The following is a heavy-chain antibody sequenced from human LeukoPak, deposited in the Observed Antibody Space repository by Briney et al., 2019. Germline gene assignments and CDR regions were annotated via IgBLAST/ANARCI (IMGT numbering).Heavy chain of an antibody. CDR2: IRSKAYGGTT. Sequence: KTGGSLRLSCTDSGFTFGDYAMSWFRQAPGKGLEWVGFIRSKAYGGTTEYAASVKGRFTISRDDSKSIAYLQMNSLKTEDTAVYYCTREEAAAGLSPLDYWGQGTLVTVSS. CDR1: GFTFGDYA. D-gene: IGHD6-13*01. J-gene: IGHJ4*02. CDR3: TREEAAAGLSPLDY. V-gene: IGHV3-49*05.